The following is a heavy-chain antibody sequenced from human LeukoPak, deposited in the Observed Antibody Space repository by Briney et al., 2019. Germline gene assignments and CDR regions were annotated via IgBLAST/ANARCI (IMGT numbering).Heavy chain of an antibody. CDR2: ISGSGGST. CDR3: AKDIMGAYSNYGGVWFDP. J-gene: IGHJ5*02. D-gene: IGHD4-11*01. CDR1: GFTFSSYA. V-gene: IGHV3-23*01. Sequence: QPGGSLRLSCAASGFTFSSYAMSWVRQAPGKGLEWVSAISGSGGSTYYADSVKGRFTISRDNSKNTLYLQMNSLRAEDTAVYYCAKDIMGAYSNYGGVWFDPWGQGTLVTVSS.